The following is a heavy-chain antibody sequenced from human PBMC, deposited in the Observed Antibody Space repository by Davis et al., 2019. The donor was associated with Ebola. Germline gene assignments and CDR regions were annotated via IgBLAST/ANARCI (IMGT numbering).Heavy chain of an antibody. D-gene: IGHD3-22*01. CDR1: GGSISSSSYY. CDR2: IYYSGST. CDR3: ARTLYYYDSSGYLAYFDY. Sequence: PSETLSLTCTVSGGSISSSSYYWGWIRQPPGKGLEWIGSIYYSGSTYYNPSLKSRVTISVDTSKNQFSLKLSSVTAADTAVYYCARTLYYYDSSGYLAYFDYWGQGTLVTVSS. V-gene: IGHV4-39*01. J-gene: IGHJ4*02.